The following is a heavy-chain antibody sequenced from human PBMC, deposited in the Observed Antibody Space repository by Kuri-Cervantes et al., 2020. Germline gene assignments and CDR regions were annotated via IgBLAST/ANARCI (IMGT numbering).Heavy chain of an antibody. V-gene: IGHV1-18*04. Sequence: ASVKVSCKASGYTFTGYYMHWVRQAPGQGLEWMGWISAYNGNTNYAQKLQGRVTMTTDKSTSTAYMELRSLRSDDTAVYYCARVRGSGCHHGWCQGTLVTVSS. CDR3: ARVRGSGCHHG. CDR2: ISAYNGNT. CDR1: GYTFTGYY. D-gene: IGHD6-19*01. J-gene: IGHJ4*02.